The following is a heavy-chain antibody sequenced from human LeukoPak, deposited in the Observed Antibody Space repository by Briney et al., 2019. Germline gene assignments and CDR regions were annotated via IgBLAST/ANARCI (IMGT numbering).Heavy chain of an antibody. V-gene: IGHV3-64D*06. Sequence: GGSLRLSCAASGFTFSSYTMSWVRQAPGKGLEYVSSIGPNGASTLYADSVKGRFTISRDNSKNALYLQMTSLRLEDTALYYCVKDLTGTWSFDYWGQGTLVTVSS. D-gene: IGHD3-9*01. J-gene: IGHJ4*02. CDR3: VKDLTGTWSFDY. CDR2: IGPNGAST. CDR1: GFTFSSYT.